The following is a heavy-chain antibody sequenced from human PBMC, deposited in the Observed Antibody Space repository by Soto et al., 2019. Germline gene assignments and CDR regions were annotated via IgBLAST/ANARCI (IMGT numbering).Heavy chain of an antibody. CDR2: IIPILGIP. CDR3: ARGGVLDHGDYRT. D-gene: IGHD4-17*01. V-gene: IGHV1-69*02. J-gene: IGHJ5*02. Sequence: QVNLGQSGAEMRKPGSSVKVSCKTSGVTLNNYIIGWVRQAPGQGREWMGRIIPILGIPNYTQRFQDRLTIPADSSTTSVFTGLRSLCSGDTASDFWARGGVLDHGDYRTWGQGARVSVSS. CDR1: GVTLNNYI.